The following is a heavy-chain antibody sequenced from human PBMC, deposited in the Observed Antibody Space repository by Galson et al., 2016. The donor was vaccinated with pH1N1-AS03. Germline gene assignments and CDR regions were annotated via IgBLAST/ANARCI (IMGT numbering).Heavy chain of an antibody. CDR1: GDTFSGYG. Sequence: SVKVSCKASGDTFSGYGITWVRQAPGQGLEWMGGIIPTYGTSNYAQKFQGRVTITAGESTSTTYMDLSSLRSEDTAVYFCARRRLDPFRGASGWYFYFYGVDVWGQGTTVTVSS. CDR3: ARRRLDPFRGASGWYFYFYGVDV. J-gene: IGHJ6*02. CDR2: IIPTYGTS. D-gene: IGHD6-25*01. V-gene: IGHV1-69*13.